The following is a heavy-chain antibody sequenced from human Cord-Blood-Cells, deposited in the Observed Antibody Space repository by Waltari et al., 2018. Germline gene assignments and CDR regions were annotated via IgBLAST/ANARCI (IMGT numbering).Heavy chain of an antibody. D-gene: IGHD6-6*01. J-gene: IGHJ4*02. CDR2: IRYDGSNK. CDR3: AKEWGKNELAFDY. Sequence: QVQLVESGGGVVQPGGSLRLSCPASGFTFRSYGMHWVRQAPGKGLEWVAFIRYDGSNKYYADSVKGRFTISRDNSKNTLYLQMNSLRAEDTAVYYCAKEWGKNELAFDYWGQGTLVTVSS. CDR1: GFTFRSYG. V-gene: IGHV3-30*02.